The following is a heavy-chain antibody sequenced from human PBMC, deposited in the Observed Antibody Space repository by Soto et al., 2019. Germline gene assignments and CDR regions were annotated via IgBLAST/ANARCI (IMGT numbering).Heavy chain of an antibody. CDR1: GGTFSSYA. D-gene: IGHD3-22*01. Sequence: QVQLVQSGAEVKKPGSSVKVSCKASGGTFSSYAISWVRQAPGQGLEWMGGIIPIFGTANYAQKFQGRVTITADESTSTAYMELSSLRSEDTSVYYGWRSYSYDSSGSLYNGFDPWGQGTLVTVSS. CDR2: IIPIFGTA. CDR3: WRSYSYDSSGSLYNGFDP. V-gene: IGHV1-69*12. J-gene: IGHJ5*02.